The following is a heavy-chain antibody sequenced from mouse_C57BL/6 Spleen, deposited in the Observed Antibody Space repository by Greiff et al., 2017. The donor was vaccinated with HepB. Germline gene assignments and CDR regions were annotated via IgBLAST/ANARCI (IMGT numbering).Heavy chain of an antibody. D-gene: IGHD1-1*01. Sequence: QVQLQQSGAELVKPGASVKLSCKASGYTFTSYWMHWVKQRPGQGLEWIGMIHPNSGSTNYNEKFKSKATLTVDKSSSTAYMQLSSLTSEDSAVYYCARRAYYYGSSSYAMDYWGQGTSVTVSS. J-gene: IGHJ4*01. CDR3: ARRAYYYGSSSYAMDY. CDR1: GYTFTSYW. CDR2: IHPNSGST. V-gene: IGHV1-64*01.